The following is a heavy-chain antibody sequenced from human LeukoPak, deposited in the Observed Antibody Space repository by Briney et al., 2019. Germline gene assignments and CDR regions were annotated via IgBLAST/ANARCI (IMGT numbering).Heavy chain of an antibody. CDR3: ARGGVAGTVTPYMDV. CDR1: GGSFSGYY. J-gene: IGHJ6*03. D-gene: IGHD6-19*01. CDR2: INHSGST. V-gene: IGHV4-34*01. Sequence: PSETLSLTCAVYGGSFSGYYCSGIRQPPGKRLEWIGEINHSGSTNYNPSLKSRVTISGNTSKNHFSLKLSSVTAADTAVYYCARGGVAGTVTPYMDVWGKGTTVTVSS.